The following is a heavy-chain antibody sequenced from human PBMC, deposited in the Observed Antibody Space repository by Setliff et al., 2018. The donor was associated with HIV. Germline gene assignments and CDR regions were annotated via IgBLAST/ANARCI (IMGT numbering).Heavy chain of an antibody. D-gene: IGHD5-18*01. CDR2: IFYSETVYYGGRT. V-gene: IGHV4-39*07. J-gene: IGHJ4*02. CDR1: GGSISSSSYY. CDR3: ARGGGPDTNFDL. Sequence: PSETLSLTCTVSGGSISSSSYYWGWIRQPPGKGPEWIGSIFYSETVYYGGRTYYSPSLKSRVTISIDTSNNQISLRLSSVTAADRAVYYCARGGGPDTNFDLWGQGTLVTVSS.